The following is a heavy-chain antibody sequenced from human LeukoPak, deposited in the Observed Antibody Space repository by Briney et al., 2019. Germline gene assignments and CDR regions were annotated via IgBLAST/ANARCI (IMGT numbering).Heavy chain of an antibody. D-gene: IGHD6-13*01. CDR2: IGWNGGGI. V-gene: IGHV3-23*01. CDR1: GFTFSSYA. CDR3: AKASAIAALQY. J-gene: IGHJ4*02. Sequence: GGSLRLSCAASGFTFSSYAMSWVRQAPGKGLEWVSGIGWNGGGIVYADSVKGRFTISRDNSKNTLYLQMNSLRAEDTAVYYCAKASAIAALQYWGQGTLVTVSS.